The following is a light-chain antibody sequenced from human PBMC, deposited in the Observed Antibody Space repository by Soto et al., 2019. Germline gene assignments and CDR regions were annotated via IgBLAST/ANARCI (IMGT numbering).Light chain of an antibody. CDR3: QQYDILHRT. J-gene: IGKJ2*02. Sequence: DIQMTQSASSLSASVGDRFTMTCQASQDINKYLNWYQQKPGKAPKLLIYDASNLETGVPSRFSGGGSGTHFTFTISSLQAEDLATYYCQQYDILHRTFGQGTKVDIK. CDR2: DAS. CDR1: QDINKY. V-gene: IGKV1-33*01.